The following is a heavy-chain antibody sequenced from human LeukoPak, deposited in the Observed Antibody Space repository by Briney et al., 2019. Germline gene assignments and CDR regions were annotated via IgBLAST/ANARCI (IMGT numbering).Heavy chain of an antibody. CDR2: IDWDDDK. CDR3: ARMAGTFHYYYGMDV. D-gene: IGHD6-19*01. Sequence: SGPALLKPTQPLTLTFTFSGFSLSTSGMWVSWICQPPGKALEWLTLIDWDDDKYYRTSLKTRLTISEHTPKNQVVLTMTNMDPVDTATYYCARMAGTFHYYYGMDVWGQGTTVTVSS. V-gene: IGHV2-70*01. CDR1: GFSLSTSGMW. J-gene: IGHJ6*02.